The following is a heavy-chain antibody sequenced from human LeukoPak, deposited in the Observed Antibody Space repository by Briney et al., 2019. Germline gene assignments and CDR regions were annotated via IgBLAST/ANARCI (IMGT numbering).Heavy chain of an antibody. J-gene: IGHJ4*02. Sequence: GGSLRLSCAASGFTFSSYSMNWVRQAPGKGLEWVSSISSSSSYIYYADSVKGRLTISRDNAKNSLYLQMNSLRAEDTAVYYCARGRGYCTNGVCYTDYWGQGTLVTVSS. D-gene: IGHD2-8*01. CDR1: GFTFSSYS. CDR2: ISSSSSYI. CDR3: ARGRGYCTNGVCYTDY. V-gene: IGHV3-21*01.